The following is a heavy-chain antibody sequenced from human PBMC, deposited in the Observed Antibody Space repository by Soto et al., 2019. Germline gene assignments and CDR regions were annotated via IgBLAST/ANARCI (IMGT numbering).Heavy chain of an antibody. J-gene: IGHJ6*02. V-gene: IGHV4-30-4*01. CDR1: GGSISSGDYY. CDR3: ARGYCSSTSCYDYYYGMDV. CDR2: IYYSGST. Sequence: PSETLSLTCTVSGGSISSGDYYWSWIRQPPGKGLEWIGYIYYSGSTYYNPSLKSRVTISVDTSKNQFSLKLSSVTAADTAVYYCARGYCSSTSCYDYYYGMDVWGQGTTVTVSS. D-gene: IGHD2-2*01.